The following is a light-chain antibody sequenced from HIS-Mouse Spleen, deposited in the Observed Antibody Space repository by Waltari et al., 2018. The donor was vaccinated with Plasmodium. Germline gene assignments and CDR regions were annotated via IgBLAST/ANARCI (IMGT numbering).Light chain of an antibody. J-gene: IGLJ3*02. V-gene: IGLV3-1*01. CDR2: QVR. CDR1: NLGDKY. CDR3: QAWDSSTAWGV. Sequence: SYELTQPPSVSVSPGQTASITCPGDNLGDKYACWYQQKPGQSPVLVIYQVRCGPSGIPGRFAGSNAGNTATVTISGTQAMDEADYYCQAWDSSTAWGVFGGGTKLTVL.